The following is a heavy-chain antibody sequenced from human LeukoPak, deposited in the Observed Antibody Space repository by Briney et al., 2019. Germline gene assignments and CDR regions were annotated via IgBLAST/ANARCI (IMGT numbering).Heavy chain of an antibody. V-gene: IGHV1-18*01. Sequence: ASVKVSCKASGYTFTSYGISWVRQAPGQGLEWMGWISAYNGNTNYAQKLQGRVTMTTDTSTSTAYMELRSLRSDDTAVYCCARDPRGSYYDSMGDAFDIWGQGTMVTVSS. D-gene: IGHD3-22*01. J-gene: IGHJ3*02. CDR2: ISAYNGNT. CDR3: ARDPRGSYYDSMGDAFDI. CDR1: GYTFTSYG.